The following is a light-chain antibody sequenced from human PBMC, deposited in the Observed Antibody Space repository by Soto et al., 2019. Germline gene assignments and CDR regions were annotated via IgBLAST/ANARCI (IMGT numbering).Light chain of an antibody. CDR2: GAS. CDR3: QHYDDSPPRYT. J-gene: IGKJ2*01. CDR1: QSVSSSN. Sequence: EIVLTQSPATLSLSPGERATLSCRASQSVSSSNLAWYQQKPDQAPMLVIYGASSRAAGLPDMFSGSGSGTEFTLTSSRLEPEDCAVYYCQHYDDSPPRYTFGQGTKLEIK. V-gene: IGKV3-20*01.